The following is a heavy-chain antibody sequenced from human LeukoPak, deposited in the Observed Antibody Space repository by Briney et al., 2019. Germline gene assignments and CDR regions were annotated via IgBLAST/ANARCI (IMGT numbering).Heavy chain of an antibody. V-gene: IGHV4-38-2*02. J-gene: IGHJ4*02. D-gene: IGHD6-6*01. CDR1: GYSISSGYY. CDR3: ARGVTGSSGEYYFDY. Sequence: SETLSLTGTVSGYSISSGYYWGWIRQPPGKGLEWIGSIYHSGSTYYNPSLKSRVTISVDTSKNQFSLKLSSVTAADTAVYYCARGVTGSSGEYYFDYWGQGTLVTVSS. CDR2: IYHSGST.